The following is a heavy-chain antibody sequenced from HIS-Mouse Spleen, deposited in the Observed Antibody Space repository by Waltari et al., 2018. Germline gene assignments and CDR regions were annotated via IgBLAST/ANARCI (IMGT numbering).Heavy chain of an antibody. CDR1: GGSFSGYY. CDR3: ARKAAGTFDY. CDR2: INHSGST. J-gene: IGHJ4*02. V-gene: IGHV4-34*01. Sequence: QVQLQQWGAGLLKPSETLSLTCAVYGGSFSGYYWSWIRQPPGKGLEWIGEINHSGSTSYNPSLKRRVTISVDTSKNQFSLKLSSVTAADTAVYYCARKAAGTFDYWGQGTLVTVSS. D-gene: IGHD6-13*01.